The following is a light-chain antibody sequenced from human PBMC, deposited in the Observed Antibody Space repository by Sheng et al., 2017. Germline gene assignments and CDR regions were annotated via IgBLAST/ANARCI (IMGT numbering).Light chain of an antibody. CDR2: AAS. CDR1: QSISSY. V-gene: IGKV1-39*01. CDR3: QQSYSTPRT. Sequence: DIQMTQSPSSLSASIGDRVTITCRASQSISSYLNWYQQKPGKAPKLLIYAASSLQSGVPSRFSGSGSGTDFTLAISSLQREDFATYYCQQSYSTPRTFGQGPRWKSN. J-gene: IGKJ1*01.